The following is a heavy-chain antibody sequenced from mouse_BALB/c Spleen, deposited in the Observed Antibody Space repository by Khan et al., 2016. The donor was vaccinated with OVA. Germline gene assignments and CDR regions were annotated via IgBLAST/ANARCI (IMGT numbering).Heavy chain of an antibody. Sequence: QVQLKESGPGLVAPSQSLSITCTVSGFSLTTYGVHWVRQPPGQGLEWLGVIWAGGSTTFNSALMSRLSISKDNSNSKGFLKMNSLQTVDTAMYYCARDGNYANYSAMDYWGQGTSVTFSS. CDR2: IWAGGST. CDR1: GFSLTTYG. CDR3: ARDGNYANYSAMDY. J-gene: IGHJ4*01. D-gene: IGHD2-1*01. V-gene: IGHV2-9*02.